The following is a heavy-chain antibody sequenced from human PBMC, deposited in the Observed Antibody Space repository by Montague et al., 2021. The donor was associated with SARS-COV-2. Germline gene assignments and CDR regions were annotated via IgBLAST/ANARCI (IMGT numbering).Heavy chain of an antibody. CDR3: ARITFCTKVNCLGLFYFDS. D-gene: IGHD1-1*01. CDR2: VFYTGNT. Sequence: SETLSLTCTVYGADVSRGNYYWSRTPQRTGRGPEWIGYVFYTGNTNPNPSLRSRVTVSIDTSKSLFSLDLTSVTAADTAVYYCARITFCTKVNCLGLFYFDSWGNGSLVTVSS. V-gene: IGHV4-61*03. CDR1: GADVSRGNYY. J-gene: IGHJ4*03.